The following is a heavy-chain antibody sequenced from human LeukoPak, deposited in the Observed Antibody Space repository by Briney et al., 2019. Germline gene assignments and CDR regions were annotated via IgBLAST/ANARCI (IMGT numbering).Heavy chain of an antibody. D-gene: IGHD6-13*01. V-gene: IGHV3-7*01. J-gene: IGHJ5*02. Sequence: PGRSLRLSCAASGFTFSSYAMHWVRQAPGKGLEWVANIKPDGSEKNYVDSVKGRFIISRDNADNSLFLQMNSLRAEDTAVYYCMVEISGSSWYYEMNWFDPWGQGTLVTVSS. CDR1: GFTFSSYA. CDR2: IKPDGSEK. CDR3: MVEISGSSWYYEMNWFDP.